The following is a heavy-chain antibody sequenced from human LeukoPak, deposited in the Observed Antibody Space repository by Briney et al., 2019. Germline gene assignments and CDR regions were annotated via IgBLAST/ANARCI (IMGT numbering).Heavy chain of an antibody. D-gene: IGHD3-10*01. CDR3: AKRGIVIRAVIIIGFHKEAYYFDY. Sequence: GGSLRLSCVVSGITLSNSGTSWVRQAPGKGLEWVSGISERGGRTNYADSVKGRFIISRDTSKNTVYLQMNSLRVEDTAVYFCAKRGIVIRAVIIIGFHKEAYYFDYWGQGILVTVSS. V-gene: IGHV3-23*01. CDR1: GITLSNSG. CDR2: ISERGGRT. J-gene: IGHJ4*02.